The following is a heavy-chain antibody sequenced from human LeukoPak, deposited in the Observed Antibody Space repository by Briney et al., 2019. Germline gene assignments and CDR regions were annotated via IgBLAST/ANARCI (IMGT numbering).Heavy chain of an antibody. CDR1: GFTFSSYG. D-gene: IGHD3-9*01. CDR2: IETGGAST. V-gene: IGHV3-23*05. Sequence: PGGSLRLSCAASGFTFSSYGMSWVRQAPGKGLEWVSAIETGGASTYYADSVKGRFSISRDNSKNTLYLQMNSLRAEDTAVYYCARGPRYYDISNSVQTFDYWGQGTLVTVSS. J-gene: IGHJ4*02. CDR3: ARGPRYYDISNSVQTFDY.